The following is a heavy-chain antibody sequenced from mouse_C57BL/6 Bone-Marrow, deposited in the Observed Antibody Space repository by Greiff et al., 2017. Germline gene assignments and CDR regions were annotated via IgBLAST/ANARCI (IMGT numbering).Heavy chain of an antibody. CDR1: GYTFTDYY. J-gene: IGHJ3*01. D-gene: IGHD2-3*01. CDR2: IFPGSGST. CDR3: ASLMVPTTGEFAY. V-gene: IGHV1-75*01. Sequence: QVQLQQSGPELVKPGASVKISCKASGYTFTDYYINWVKQRPGQGLEWIGWIFPGSGSTYYNEKFKGKATLTVDKSSSTAYMLLSSLTSEDSAVYFCASLMVPTTGEFAYWGQGTLVTVSA.